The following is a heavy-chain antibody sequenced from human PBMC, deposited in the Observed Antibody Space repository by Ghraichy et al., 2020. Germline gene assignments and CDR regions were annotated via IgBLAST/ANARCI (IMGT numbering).Heavy chain of an antibody. CDR2: ISGSGGST. CDR1: GFTFSSYA. Sequence: GGSLRLSCAASGFTFSSYAMSWVRQAPGKGLEWVSAISGSGGSTYYADSVKGRFTISRDNSKNTLYLQMNSLRAEDTAVDYCAKVGADIVVVPAAMPAAFDIWGQGTMVTVSS. V-gene: IGHV3-23*01. D-gene: IGHD2-2*01. CDR3: AKVGADIVVVPAAMPAAFDI. J-gene: IGHJ3*02.